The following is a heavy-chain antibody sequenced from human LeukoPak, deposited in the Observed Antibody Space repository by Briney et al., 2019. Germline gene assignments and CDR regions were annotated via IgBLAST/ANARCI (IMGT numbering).Heavy chain of an antibody. J-gene: IGHJ4*02. CDR1: GFTFSSYA. D-gene: IGHD3-10*01. CDR3: APPVGSGAYFDY. Sequence: PGGSLRLSCAASGFTFSSYAMSWVRQAPGKGREWLSAISGSGVSTYYADSVKGRFTISRDNSRNTLYLQMNSLRADDTAVYYCAPPVGSGAYFDYWGQGTLVTVSS. V-gene: IGHV3-23*01. CDR2: ISGSGVST.